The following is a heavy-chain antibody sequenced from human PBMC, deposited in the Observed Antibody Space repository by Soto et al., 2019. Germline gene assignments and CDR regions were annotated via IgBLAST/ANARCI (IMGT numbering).Heavy chain of an antibody. V-gene: IGHV1-69*08. CDR2: IIPILGIA. Sequence: QVQLVQSGAEAKKPGSSVKVSCKASGGTFSSYTISWVRQAPGQGLEWMGRIIPILGIANYAQKFQGRVTITADKSTSTAYMELSSLRSEDTAVYYCARDNCSGGSCYGGWCDPWGQGTLVTVSS. J-gene: IGHJ5*02. CDR1: GGTFSSYT. CDR3: ARDNCSGGSCYGGWCDP. D-gene: IGHD2-15*01.